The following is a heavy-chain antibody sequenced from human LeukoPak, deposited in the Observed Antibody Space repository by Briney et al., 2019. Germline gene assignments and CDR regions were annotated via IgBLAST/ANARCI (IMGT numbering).Heavy chain of an antibody. CDR2: IKLGGGDT. Sequence: GGSLRLSCAASGFIFSSHCMYWVRQAPGKGLEWVANIKLGGGDTYYVGSVRGRFTISRDNAKNSLYLQMNGLRVEDTAVYYCTRIIVEVPGISDYCDSWGQGTLVTVSS. V-gene: IGHV3-7*03. J-gene: IGHJ4*02. D-gene: IGHD2-2*01. CDR3: TRIIVEVPGISDYCDS. CDR1: GFIFSSHC.